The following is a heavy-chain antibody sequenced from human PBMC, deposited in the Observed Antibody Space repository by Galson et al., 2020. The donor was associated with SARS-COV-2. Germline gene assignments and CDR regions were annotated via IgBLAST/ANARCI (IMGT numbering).Heavy chain of an antibody. Sequence: GESLKISCAVSGFTFGDYYMTWIRQVPGKGLECVSYISSSGSAPYNADSVKGRFTISRDNGKNSLYLQMTSLRAEDTAFYYCARLQWSSGWYAVDVWGQGILSAVSS. D-gene: IGHD6-19*01. J-gene: IGHJ4*02. CDR2: ISSSGSAP. CDR1: GFTFGDYY. CDR3: ARLQWSSGWYAVDV. V-gene: IGHV3-11*04.